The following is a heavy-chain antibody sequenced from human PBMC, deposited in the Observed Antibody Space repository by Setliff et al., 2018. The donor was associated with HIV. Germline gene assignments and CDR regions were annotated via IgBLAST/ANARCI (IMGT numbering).Heavy chain of an antibody. CDR3: TRGQRLTIFGVVIRRDWFDP. Sequence: GSLRLSCAASGVSFNNYAMSWVRQAPGKGLEWVSAISGGGGGTNYADSVRGRFTISRDNSNNTLYLHMNNLRADDTAVYYCTRGQRLTIFGVVIRRDWFDPWGQGTLVTVSS. V-gene: IGHV3-23*01. CDR1: GVSFNNYA. D-gene: IGHD3-3*01. CDR2: ISGGGGGT. J-gene: IGHJ5*02.